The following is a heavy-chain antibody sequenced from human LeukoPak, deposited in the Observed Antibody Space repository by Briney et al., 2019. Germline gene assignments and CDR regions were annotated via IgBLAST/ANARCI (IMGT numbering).Heavy chain of an antibody. CDR2: IYYSGST. Sequence: PSETLSLTCTVSGGSISSYYWNWIRQPPGKGLEWIGYIYYSGSTKCNPSLNSRVTMSVDTSKNQLSLNLTSVTAADTAVYYCARAASGYYYASDMWGQGTVVTVSS. J-gene: IGHJ3*02. CDR3: ARAASGYYYASDM. V-gene: IGHV4-59*01. CDR1: GGSISSYY. D-gene: IGHD5-12*01.